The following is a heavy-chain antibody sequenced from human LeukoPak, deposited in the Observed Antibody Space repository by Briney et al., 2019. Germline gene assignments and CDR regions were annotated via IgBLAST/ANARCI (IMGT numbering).Heavy chain of an antibody. J-gene: IGHJ4*02. CDR1: GFTFSSYA. V-gene: IGHV3-30*04. CDR3: ARDLEGDY. Sequence: GGSLRLSCAASGFTFSSYAMSWVRQAPGKGLEWVAVISYDGSNKYYADSVKGRFTISRDNSKNTLYLQMNSLRAEDTAVYYCARDLEGDYWGQGTLVTVSS. CDR2: ISYDGSNK. D-gene: IGHD1-1*01.